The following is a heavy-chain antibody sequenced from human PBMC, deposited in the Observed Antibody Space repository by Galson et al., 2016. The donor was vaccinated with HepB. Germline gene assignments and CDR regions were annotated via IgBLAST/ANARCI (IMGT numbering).Heavy chain of an antibody. Sequence: SLRLSCAASGFTFSSFWMSWVRQAPGKGLELVANIKLDGREKYYVDSVKGRFTISRDNAKNSGYLQMNRLRAEDTAVYYCARFWHTTKKFDPWGQGTLVTVSS. J-gene: IGHJ5*02. D-gene: IGHD1-14*01. V-gene: IGHV3-7*01. CDR3: ARFWHTTKKFDP. CDR1: GFTFSSFW. CDR2: IKLDGREK.